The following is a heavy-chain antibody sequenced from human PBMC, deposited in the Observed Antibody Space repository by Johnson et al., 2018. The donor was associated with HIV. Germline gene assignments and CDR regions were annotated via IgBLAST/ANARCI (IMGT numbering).Heavy chain of an antibody. J-gene: IGHJ3*02. D-gene: IGHD6-6*01. V-gene: IGHV3-23*04. CDR3: AKDRDSSSPNDAFDI. CDR1: GFTVSSNY. CDR2: ISGSGGST. Sequence: VQLVESGGGMVKPGGSLRLSCAASGFTVSSNYMSWVRQAPGKGLEWVSAISGSGGSTYYADSVKGRFTISRDNSKNTLYLQMNSLRAEDTAVYYCAKDRDSSSPNDAFDIWGQGTMVTVSS.